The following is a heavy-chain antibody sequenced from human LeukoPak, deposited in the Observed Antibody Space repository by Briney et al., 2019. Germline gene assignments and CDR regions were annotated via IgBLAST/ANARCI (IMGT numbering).Heavy chain of an antibody. J-gene: IGHJ4*02. CDR3: ARQSIYGVEFDY. CDR2: IYYTGST. V-gene: IGHV4-39*01. CDR1: GASISGSGYY. D-gene: IGHD3-16*02. Sequence: PSETLSLTCAVSGASISGSGYYLGWIRQPPGKGLEWIGNIYYTGSTNYNPSLKSRVTISVDTSKNQFSLKLSSVTAADTAVYYCARQSIYGVEFDYWGQGTLVTVSS.